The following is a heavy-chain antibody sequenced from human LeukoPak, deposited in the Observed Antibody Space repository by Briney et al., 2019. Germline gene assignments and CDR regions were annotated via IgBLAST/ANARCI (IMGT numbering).Heavy chain of an antibody. CDR1: GYTFTSYG. D-gene: IGHD3-10*01. J-gene: IGHJ5*02. CDR3: ARVYSTMVRGVHNWFDP. V-gene: IGHV1-18*01. Sequence: ASVKVSCKASGYTFTSYGISWVRQAPGQGLEWMGWISAYNGNTNYAQKLQGRVTMTRNTSISTAYMELSSLRSEDTAVYYCARVYSTMVRGVHNWFDPWGQGTLVTVSS. CDR2: ISAYNGNT.